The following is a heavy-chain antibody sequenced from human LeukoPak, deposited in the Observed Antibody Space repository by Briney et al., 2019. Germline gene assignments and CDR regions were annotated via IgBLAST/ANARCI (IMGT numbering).Heavy chain of an antibody. CDR3: ARLRETSGADY. Sequence: SETLSFTCTVSGGSISSYYWSWIRQPPGKGLEWIGYIYYTGSTNYHPSLKSRVTISVDTSKNQFSLKLSSVTAADTAVYYCARLRETSGADYWGQGTLVTVSS. CDR1: GGSISSYY. V-gene: IGHV4-59*01. CDR2: IYYTGST. D-gene: IGHD2-15*01. J-gene: IGHJ4*02.